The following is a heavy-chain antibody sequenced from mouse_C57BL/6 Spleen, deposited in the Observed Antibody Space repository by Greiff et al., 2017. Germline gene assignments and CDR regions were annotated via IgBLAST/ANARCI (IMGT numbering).Heavy chain of an antibody. D-gene: IGHD2-4*01. Sequence: QVQLQQSGAELVKPGASVKMSCKASGYTFTSYWITWVKQRPGQGLEWIGDIYPGSGSTNYNEKFKSKATLTVDTSSSTAYMQLSSLTSEDSAVYYCARSGIYYDYLYAMDYWGQGTSVTVSS. CDR3: ARSGIYYDYLYAMDY. J-gene: IGHJ4*01. CDR2: IYPGSGST. CDR1: GYTFTSYW. V-gene: IGHV1-55*01.